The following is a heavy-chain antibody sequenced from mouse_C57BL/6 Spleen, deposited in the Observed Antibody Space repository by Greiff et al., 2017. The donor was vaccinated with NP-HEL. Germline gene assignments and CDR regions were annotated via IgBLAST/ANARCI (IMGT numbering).Heavy chain of an antibody. CDR3: VKFSYYYAMDY. CDR2: IRSKSNNYAT. J-gene: IGHJ4*01. V-gene: IGHV10-1*01. Sequence: EVQLVESGGGLVQPKGSLKLSCAASGFSFNTYAMNWVRQAPGKGLDWVARIRSKSNNYATYYADSVKDGFTISKDDSESMLYLQMNNLKTEDTAMYYCVKFSYYYAMDYWGQGTSVTVSS. CDR1: GFSFNTYA.